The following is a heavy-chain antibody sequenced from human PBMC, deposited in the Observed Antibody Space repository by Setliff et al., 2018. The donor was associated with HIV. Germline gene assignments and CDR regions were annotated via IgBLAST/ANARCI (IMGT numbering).Heavy chain of an antibody. J-gene: IGHJ1*01. Sequence: LRLSCAASGFTFSSYWMHWVRQAPGKGLVWVSRIKSDGSSTSYADSVKGRFTISRDNAKNTLYLQMNSLRAEDTAVYYCAKDDYFQHWGQGTQVTVSP. CDR1: GFTFSSYW. CDR2: IKSDGSST. CDR3: AKDDYFQH. V-gene: IGHV3-74*01.